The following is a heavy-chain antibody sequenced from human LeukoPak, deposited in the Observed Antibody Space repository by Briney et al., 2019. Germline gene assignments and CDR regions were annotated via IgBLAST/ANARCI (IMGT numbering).Heavy chain of an antibody. Sequence: PSETLSLTCTVSGGSISSYYWSWIRQPPGKGLVWIGYIYYSGSTNYNPSLKSRVTISVDTSKNQFSLKLSSVTAADTAVYYCARGSITMVRGVIITVAFDIWGQGTMVTVSS. V-gene: IGHV4-59*01. J-gene: IGHJ3*02. CDR3: ARGSITMVRGVIITVAFDI. D-gene: IGHD3-10*01. CDR1: GGSISSYY. CDR2: IYYSGST.